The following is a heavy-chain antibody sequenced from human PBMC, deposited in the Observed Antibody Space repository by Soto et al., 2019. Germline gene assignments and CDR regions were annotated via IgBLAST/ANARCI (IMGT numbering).Heavy chain of an antibody. V-gene: IGHV3-23*01. J-gene: IGHJ6*02. CDR1: GFTFSSYA. CDR3: ATRNVDTAMVGIYYYYGMDV. D-gene: IGHD5-18*01. Sequence: VGSLRLSCAASGFTFSSYAMSWVRQAPGKGLEWVSAISGSGGSTYYADSVKGRFTISRDNSKNTLYLQMNSLRAEDTAVYYCATRNVDTAMVGIYYYYGMDVWGQGTTVTVSS. CDR2: ISGSGGST.